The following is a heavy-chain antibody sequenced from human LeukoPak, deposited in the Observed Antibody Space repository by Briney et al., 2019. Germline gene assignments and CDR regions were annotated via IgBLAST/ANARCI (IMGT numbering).Heavy chain of an antibody. J-gene: IGHJ4*02. CDR3: ARARLSWSGLFDY. CDR1: GGSISSYY. D-gene: IGHD3-3*01. Sequence: PSETLSLTCTVSGGSISSYYWSWIRQPPGKGLEWIGYIYYSGSTNYNPSLKSRVTISVDTSKNQFSLKLSPVTAADTAVYYCARARLSWSGLFDYWGQRTLVTVSS. V-gene: IGHV4-59*01. CDR2: IYYSGST.